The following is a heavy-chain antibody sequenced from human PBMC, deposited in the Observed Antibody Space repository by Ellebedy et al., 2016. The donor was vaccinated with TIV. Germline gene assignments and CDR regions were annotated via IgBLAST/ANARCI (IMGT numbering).Heavy chain of an antibody. CDR2: ISSSSSYI. J-gene: IGHJ6*03. Sequence: GGSLRLXXAASGFTFSSYSMNWVRQAPGKGLEWVSSISSSSSYIYYADSVKGRFTISRDNAKNSLYLQMNSLRAEDTAVYYCARATGEVGATYYYMDVWGKGTTVTVSS. D-gene: IGHD1-26*01. V-gene: IGHV3-21*01. CDR1: GFTFSSYS. CDR3: ARATGEVGATYYYMDV.